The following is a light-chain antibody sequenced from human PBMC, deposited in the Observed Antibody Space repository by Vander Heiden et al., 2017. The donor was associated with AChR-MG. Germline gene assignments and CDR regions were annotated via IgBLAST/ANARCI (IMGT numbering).Light chain of an antibody. CDR1: QNISSY. CDR2: AAS. Sequence: DIQMTQPPSSLSASVGDRVTITCRASQNISSYLNWHQQKPGKAPKLLIYAASSLQSGVPSRFSGSGSGTDFTLTISSLQPEDFATYYCQQSYTFGPGTKVDIK. CDR3: QQSYT. V-gene: IGKV1-39*01. J-gene: IGKJ3*01.